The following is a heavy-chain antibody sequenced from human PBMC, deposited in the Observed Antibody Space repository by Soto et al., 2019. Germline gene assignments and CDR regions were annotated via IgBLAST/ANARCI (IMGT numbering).Heavy chain of an antibody. CDR1: GYTFFTYW. J-gene: IGHJ5*01. D-gene: IGHD2-15*01. Sequence: EVQLVQSGAEVKKPGESLKISCQASGYTFFTYWIGWVRQMPGKGLQWMGIHYPGDSDTRYSPSFQGQVTISVDKSINTADLQWSSLRASDTAIYYCVRSSGFCSGGRCYASFDSWGQGTLVTVSS. V-gene: IGHV5-51*03. CDR3: VRSSGFCSGGRCYASFDS. CDR2: HYPGDSDT.